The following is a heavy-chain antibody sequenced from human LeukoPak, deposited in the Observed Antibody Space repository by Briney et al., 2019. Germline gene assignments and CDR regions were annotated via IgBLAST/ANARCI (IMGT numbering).Heavy chain of an antibody. CDR3: AKGDSSGTTPNGYFDY. D-gene: IGHD3-22*01. CDR2: MSYDGSNK. J-gene: IGHJ4*02. CDR1: GFTFSSYA. Sequence: GRSLRLSCAASGFTFSSYAMHWVRQAPGKGLEWVAVMSYDGSNKYYADSVKGRFTISRDNSKNTLYLQMNSLRAEDTAVYYCAKGDSSGTTPNGYFDYWGQGTLVTVSS. V-gene: IGHV3-30-3*01.